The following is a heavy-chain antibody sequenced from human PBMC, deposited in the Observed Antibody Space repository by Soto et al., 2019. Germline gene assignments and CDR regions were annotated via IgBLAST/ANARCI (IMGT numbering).Heavy chain of an antibody. CDR2: INAANGDT. CDR1: GYSFNRYP. Sequence: ASVKVSCKASGYSFNRYPMHWVRKAPGQGLEWMGWINAANGDTGYSQKFQGRVTLTRDTSASTAYMELSSLRSEDTAVYYCARKDYYDSGIYYFDYWGQGTLVTVSS. CDR3: ARKDYYDSGIYYFDY. V-gene: IGHV1-3*01. D-gene: IGHD3-10*01. J-gene: IGHJ4*02.